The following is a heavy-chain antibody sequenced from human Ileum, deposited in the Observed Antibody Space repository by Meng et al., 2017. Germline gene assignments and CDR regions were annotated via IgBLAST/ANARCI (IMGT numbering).Heavy chain of an antibody. CDR2: VSAYNAVR. CDR3: ARTPADGYCSGGSCHYYYYYGMDA. V-gene: IGHV1-18*01. J-gene: IGHJ6*02. Sequence: ASVKVSCKASGYNFNSFSITWVRQAPGQGLEWMGWVSAYNAVRNYAQELQGRVSLTTDTSTPTAYMELRSLRSADTAVYYCARTPADGYCSGGSCHYYYYYGMDAWGQGTLVTVAS. CDR1: GYNFNSFS. D-gene: IGHD2-15*01.